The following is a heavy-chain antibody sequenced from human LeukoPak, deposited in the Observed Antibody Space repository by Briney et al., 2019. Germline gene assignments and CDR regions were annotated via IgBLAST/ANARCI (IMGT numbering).Heavy chain of an antibody. J-gene: IGHJ6*04. CDR2: ISAYNGNT. V-gene: IGHV1-18*04. D-gene: IGHD3-10*01. CDR3: ARVVWFGELFNYYGMDV. CDR1: GYTFTSYG. Sequence: ASVTVSCKASGYTFTSYGISWVRQAPGQGLEGMGWISAYNGNTKYAQKLQGRVTMTTDTSTSTAYMELRSLRSDDTAVYYCARVVWFGELFNYYGMDVWGKGTTVTVSS.